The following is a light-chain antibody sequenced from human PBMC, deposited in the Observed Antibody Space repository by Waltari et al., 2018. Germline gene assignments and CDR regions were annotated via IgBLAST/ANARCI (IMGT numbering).Light chain of an antibody. J-gene: IGKJ1*01. CDR1: QSVNSKF. V-gene: IGKV3-20*01. CDR2: GAS. CDR3: QQYGTSLSWT. Sequence: EIVLTQSPGTLSLSPGERATLSCRASQSVNSKFLAWYQQKPGQAPRLLIYGASSRATGIPDRFSGSGSETDFSLTISRLEPEDFAVYYYQQYGTSLSWTFGQGTKVEIK.